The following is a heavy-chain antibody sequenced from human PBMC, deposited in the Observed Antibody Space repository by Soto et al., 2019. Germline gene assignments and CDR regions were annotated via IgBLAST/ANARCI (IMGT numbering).Heavy chain of an antibody. CDR1: GFSFSTYG. J-gene: IGHJ6*03. Sequence: DVQLLESGGGLAQRGGSLRLSCAASGFSFSTYGMTWVRQAPGKGREWVSYGGSGGSTYYAYSVKGRFTISRDKSKNTLYVQMNSLRAEDTAVYYCVKFRGRAYHYYYMDAWGNGTTVTVSS. CDR2: YGGSGGST. CDR3: VKFRGRAYHYYYMDA. V-gene: IGHV3-23*01. D-gene: IGHD3-16*01.